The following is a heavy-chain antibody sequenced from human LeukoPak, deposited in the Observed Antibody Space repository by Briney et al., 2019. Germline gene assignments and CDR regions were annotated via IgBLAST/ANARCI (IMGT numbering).Heavy chain of an antibody. CDR3: ARLARYSAMVIEDY. V-gene: IGHV1-8*01. J-gene: IGHJ4*02. CDR1: GYTFTSYD. Sequence: ASVKVSCKASGYTFTSYDINWVRQATGQGLEWMGWMNPNSGNTGYAQKFQGRVTMTRNTSISTAYMELSSLRSEDTAVYYCARLARYSAMVIEDYWGQGTLATVSS. CDR2: MNPNSGNT. D-gene: IGHD5-18*01.